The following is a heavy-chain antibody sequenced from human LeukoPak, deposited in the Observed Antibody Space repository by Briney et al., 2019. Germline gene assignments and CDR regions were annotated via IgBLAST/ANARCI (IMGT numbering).Heavy chain of an antibody. CDR1: GFTFSSYW. V-gene: IGHV3-7*04. D-gene: IGHD6-19*01. CDR2: IKQDGSDK. Sequence: SGGSLRLSCAASGFTFSSYWMNWDRQAPGKGLEWVANIKQDGSDKNYVDSVKGRFTISRDNAKDSLYLQMNGLRADDTAVYYCVRGSGWLTSHWGQGTMVTVSS. CDR3: VRGSGWLTSH. J-gene: IGHJ3*01.